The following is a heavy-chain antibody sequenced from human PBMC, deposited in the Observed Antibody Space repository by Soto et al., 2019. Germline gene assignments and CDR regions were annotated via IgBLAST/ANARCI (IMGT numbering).Heavy chain of an antibody. Sequence: SGELSLTSSVYGGSLSGYYWSWIRQPPGKAPEMIGEINHSGSTNYNPSLKSRVTISVDTSKNQFSLKLSSVTAADTAVYYCARLPTMVRGVPNYYYYYGMDVWGQGTTVTVSS. D-gene: IGHD3-10*01. V-gene: IGHV4-34*01. J-gene: IGHJ6*02. CDR1: GGSLSGYY. CDR2: INHSGST. CDR3: ARLPTMVRGVPNYYYYYGMDV.